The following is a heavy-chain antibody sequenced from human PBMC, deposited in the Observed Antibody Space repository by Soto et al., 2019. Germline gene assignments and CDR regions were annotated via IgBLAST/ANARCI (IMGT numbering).Heavy chain of an antibody. CDR2: IYWNDDT. CDR1: GFSLTTSGVG. J-gene: IGHJ3*01. Sequence: QITLKDSGPTLVNPTQTLTLTCTFSGFSLTTSGVGVGCIRQPPGKALEWLALIYWNDDTRYSPSLKNRVTITTDTSNNQVVLTMTDMDPVDTATYYCARRLTVVPLAFDLWGQGTMVTVSS. V-gene: IGHV2-5*01. D-gene: IGHD3-10*01. CDR3: ARRLTVVPLAFDL.